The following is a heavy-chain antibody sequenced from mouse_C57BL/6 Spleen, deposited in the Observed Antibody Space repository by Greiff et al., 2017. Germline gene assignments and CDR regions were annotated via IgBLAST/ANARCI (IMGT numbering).Heavy chain of an antibody. CDR3: ARDPYYYGSSLYYFDY. J-gene: IGHJ2*01. Sequence: QVQLQQSGPELVKPGASVKLSCKASGYTFTSYDINWVKQRPGQGLEWIGWIYPRDGSTKYNEKFKGKATLTVDTSSSTAYMELHSLTSEDSAVYFCARDPYYYGSSLYYFDYWGQGTTLTVSS. CDR2: IYPRDGST. V-gene: IGHV1-85*01. CDR1: GYTFTSYD. D-gene: IGHD1-1*01.